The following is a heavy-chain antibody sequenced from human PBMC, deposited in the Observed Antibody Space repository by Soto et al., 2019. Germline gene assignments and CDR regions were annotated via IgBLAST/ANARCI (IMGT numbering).Heavy chain of an antibody. D-gene: IGHD5-12*01. CDR1: GGTFSSYA. V-gene: IGHV1-69*13. CDR3: ARGGQYRGYSGYDPFDY. CDR2: IIPIFGTA. J-gene: IGHJ4*02. Sequence: GASVKVSCKASGGTFSSYAISWVRQAPGQGLEWMGGIIPIFGTANYAQKFQGRVTITADESTSTAYMELSSLRSEDTAVYYCARGGQYRGYSGYDPFDYWGQGTLVTVSS.